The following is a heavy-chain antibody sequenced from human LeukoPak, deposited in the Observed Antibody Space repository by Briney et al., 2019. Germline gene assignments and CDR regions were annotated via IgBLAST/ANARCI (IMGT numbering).Heavy chain of an antibody. D-gene: IGHD6-25*01. CDR2: IYWNDDK. Sequence: ESGPTLVKPTQPLTLTCTFSGFSLTTSGVGVGWIRQPPGKALEWLALIYWNDDKFYSPSLRSRLTITEDTSKNQVVLTLTSVDPVDTATYYCAHIPGRSDLFDYWGPGTLVTVSS. CDR1: GFSLTTSGVG. CDR3: AHIPGRSDLFDY. J-gene: IGHJ4*02. V-gene: IGHV2-5*01.